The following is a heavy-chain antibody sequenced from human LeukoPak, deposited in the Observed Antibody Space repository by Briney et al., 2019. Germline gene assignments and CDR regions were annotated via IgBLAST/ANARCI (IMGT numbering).Heavy chain of an antibody. CDR1: RFTFSTYG. CDR2: ISYDGSNK. CDR3: AKDLSPLVWFVSGSDAFDI. J-gene: IGHJ3*02. V-gene: IGHV3-30*18. Sequence: GGSLRLSCAASRFTFSTYGMYWVRQAPGKGLEWVAVISYDGSNKYYVDSVKGRFTISRDNSKNTLYLQMNSLRPEDTAVYYCAKDLSPLVWFVSGSDAFDIWGQGTMVTVSS. D-gene: IGHD3-10*01.